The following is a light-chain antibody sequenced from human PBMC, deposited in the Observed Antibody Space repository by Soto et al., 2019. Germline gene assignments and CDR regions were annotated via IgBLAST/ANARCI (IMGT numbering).Light chain of an antibody. Sequence: QSVLTQPSSVYGSPGQSLTISCTGTSSDIGRDDYVSWYQHDPGKSPKFIIYGVTNRPAGVSHRFSGSKSANTAALTISGLQAEDEADYVCTSYTSSSSRVFRTGTKVTVL. J-gene: IGLJ1*01. CDR3: TSYTSSSSRV. CDR2: GVT. CDR1: SSDIGRDDY. V-gene: IGLV2-14*03.